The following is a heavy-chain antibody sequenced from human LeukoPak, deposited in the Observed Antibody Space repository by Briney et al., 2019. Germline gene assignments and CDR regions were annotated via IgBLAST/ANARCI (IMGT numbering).Heavy chain of an antibody. CDR2: IYSGGST. V-gene: IGHV3-66*01. J-gene: IGHJ3*02. D-gene: IGHD6-13*01. CDR3: ATRPPIYSSRPDAFDI. CDR1: GFTVSSNY. Sequence: GGSLRLSCAASGFTVSSNYMSWVRQAPGKGVEWVSVIYSGGSTYYADSVKGRFTISRDNSKNTLYLQMNSLRAEDTAVYYCATRPPIYSSRPDAFDIWGQGTMVTVSS.